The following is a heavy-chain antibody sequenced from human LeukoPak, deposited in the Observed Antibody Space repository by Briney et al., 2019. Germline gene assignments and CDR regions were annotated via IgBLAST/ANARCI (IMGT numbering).Heavy chain of an antibody. V-gene: IGHV1-2*02. D-gene: IGHD3-22*01. CDR1: GYSFTAYY. CDR3: ARSRHSYDSTGFPHY. J-gene: IGHJ4*02. Sequence: GASVKVSCKASGYSFTAYYMHWVRQAPGQGLEWMGWINPNSGGTNYAQKFQGRVTMTRDTSITTAYMEMSRLRSDDTALYYCARSRHSYDSTGFPHYWGQGTLVTVSS. CDR2: INPNSGGT.